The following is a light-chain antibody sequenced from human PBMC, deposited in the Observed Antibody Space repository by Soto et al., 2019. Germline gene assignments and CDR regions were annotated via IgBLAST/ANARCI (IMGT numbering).Light chain of an antibody. CDR2: EVS. Sequence: QSALIQPASVSGSPGQSLTISCSGTASDIGSQDHDAWYQQYPGKAPKVLIYEVSNRPSGVADRFSASKSGNTASLTISGLQAEDEADYYCASYTNRNTLVFGPGTKVTVL. CDR3: ASYTNRNTLV. J-gene: IGLJ1*01. CDR1: ASDIGSQDH. V-gene: IGLV2-14*03.